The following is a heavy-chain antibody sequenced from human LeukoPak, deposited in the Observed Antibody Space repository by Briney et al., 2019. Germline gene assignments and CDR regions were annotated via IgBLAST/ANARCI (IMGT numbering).Heavy chain of an antibody. V-gene: IGHV4-59*03. D-gene: IGHD3-16*01. Sequence: SETLSLTCTVSGASITTTYWSWVRQPPEKGLEWIGYIFESGNTNYNPTLKSRVTISADTSKNQFSLKVNSVTTADTAIYYCANRRGRGITHAFDIWGRGTVVIVSS. CDR2: IFESGNT. CDR3: ANRRGRGITHAFDI. CDR1: GASITTTY. J-gene: IGHJ3*02.